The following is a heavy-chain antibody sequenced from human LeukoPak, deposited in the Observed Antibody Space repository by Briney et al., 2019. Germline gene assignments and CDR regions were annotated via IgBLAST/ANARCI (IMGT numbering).Heavy chain of an antibody. CDR3: ATEGGYYYDSSGIAEAYFDY. J-gene: IGHJ4*02. V-gene: IGHV1-69*06. Sequence: ASVKVSCKASGGTFSSYAIGWVRQAPGQGLEWMGGIIPIFGTANYAQKFQGRVTITADKSTSTAYMELSSLRSEDTAVYYCATEGGYYYDSSGIAEAYFDYWGQGTLVTVSS. D-gene: IGHD3-22*01. CDR2: IIPIFGTA. CDR1: GGTFSSYA.